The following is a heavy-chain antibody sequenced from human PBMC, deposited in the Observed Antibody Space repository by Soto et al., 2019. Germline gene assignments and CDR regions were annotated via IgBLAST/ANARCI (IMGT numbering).Heavy chain of an antibody. CDR2: IRAYNGNT. J-gene: IGHJ6*02. CDR3: ARKRWLWFGELLRYGKGMDV. CDR1: GYTFNSYS. Sequence: GASVKVSCKASGYTFNSYSSSRLRQAPGQGPEWMGWIRAYNGNTNYAQKLQGRVTMTTDTSTSTAYMELRSLRSDDTAVYYCARKRWLWFGELLRYGKGMDVWGQGTTVTVSS. V-gene: IGHV1-18*01. D-gene: IGHD3-10*01.